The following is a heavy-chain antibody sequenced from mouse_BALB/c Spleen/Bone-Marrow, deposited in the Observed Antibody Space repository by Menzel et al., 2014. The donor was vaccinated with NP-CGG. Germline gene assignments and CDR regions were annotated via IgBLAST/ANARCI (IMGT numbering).Heavy chain of an antibody. CDR3: ARSGSSYYY. CDR1: GFTFSSYA. CDR2: IGSGDSST. J-gene: IGHJ2*01. D-gene: IGHD1-1*01. Sequence: EVKLVESGGGLVKPGGSLKLFCAASGFTFSSYAMSWVRQTPEKRLEWVATIGSGDSSTYYPDSVKGRFTISRDYAKNTLYLQMSSLRSEDTAMYYCARSGSSYYYWGQGTTLTVSS. V-gene: IGHV5-9-1*01.